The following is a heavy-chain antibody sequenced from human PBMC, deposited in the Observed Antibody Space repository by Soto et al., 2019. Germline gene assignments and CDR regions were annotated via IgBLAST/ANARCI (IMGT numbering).Heavy chain of an antibody. Sequence: EVQLVESGGGLVQPGGSLRLSCAASGFTFSSYEMNWVRQAPGKGLEWVSYISSSGSTIYYADSVKGRFTISRDNAKNSLYLQMNSLRAEDTAVYYCARAHQTTAAMEYYFDYWGQGTLVTVSS. CDR1: GFTFSSYE. D-gene: IGHD5-18*01. CDR2: ISSSGSTI. V-gene: IGHV3-48*03. CDR3: ARAHQTTAAMEYYFDY. J-gene: IGHJ4*02.